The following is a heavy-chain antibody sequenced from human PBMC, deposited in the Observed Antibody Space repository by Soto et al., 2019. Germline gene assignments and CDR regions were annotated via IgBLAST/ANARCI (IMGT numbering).Heavy chain of an antibody. CDR2: IKSKTDGGTT. J-gene: IGHJ4*02. CDR1: GFTFSNAW. V-gene: IGHV3-15*01. Sequence: GGSLRLSCAASGFTFSNAWMNWVRQAPGKGLEWVGRIKSKTDGGTTDYAAPVKGRFTISRDDSKNTLYLQMNSLKTEDTAVYYCTAGKLYPSLDFDYWGQGTLVTVSS. CDR3: TAGKLYPSLDFDY. D-gene: IGHD2-8*01.